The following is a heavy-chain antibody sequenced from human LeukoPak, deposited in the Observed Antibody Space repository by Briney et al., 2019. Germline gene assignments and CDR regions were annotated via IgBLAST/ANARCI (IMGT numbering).Heavy chain of an antibody. CDR3: SKWGDYDVLTGYYDSDF. J-gene: IGHJ4*02. CDR2: IVGSGGST. D-gene: IGHD3-9*01. V-gene: IGHV3-23*01. Sequence: GGSLRLSCAASGFTFSSYAMSWVRQAPGKGLEWVSAIVGSGGSTYYADSVKGRFTISRDNSKNTLFLQMNSLRVEDTALYYCSKWGDYDVLTGYYDSDFWGQGTLVTVSS. CDR1: GFTFSSYA.